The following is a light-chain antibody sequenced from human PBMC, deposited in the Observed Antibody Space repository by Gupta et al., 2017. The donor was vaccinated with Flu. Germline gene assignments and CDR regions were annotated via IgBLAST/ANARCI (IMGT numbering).Light chain of an antibody. CDR2: DAS. V-gene: IGKV3-11*01. CDR1: PSVSGA. J-gene: IGKJ4*01. CDR3: QQRWNLPLT. Sequence: DIFLTQSPAPLSLSPGEGATLPCRASPSVSGALAWYQQKRGQAPRLLIYDASSRASGVPARFSGSGSGTEFTLTINSLEPEDFAVYFCQQRWNLPLTFGGGTKVEIK.